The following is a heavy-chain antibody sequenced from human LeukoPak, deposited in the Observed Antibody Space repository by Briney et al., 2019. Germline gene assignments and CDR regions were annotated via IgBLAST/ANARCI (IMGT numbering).Heavy chain of an antibody. V-gene: IGHV1-2*06. J-gene: IGHJ4*02. CDR2: INPNSGGT. CDR1: GYTFTGYY. D-gene: IGHD3-22*01. CDR3: ARDYYDSSGYRDY. Sequence: ASVKVSCKASGYTFTGYYMHWVRQAPGQGLESMGRINPNSGGTNYAQKFQGGVTMTRDTSISTAYMELSRLRSDDTAVYYCARDYYDSSGYRDYWGQGTLVTVSS.